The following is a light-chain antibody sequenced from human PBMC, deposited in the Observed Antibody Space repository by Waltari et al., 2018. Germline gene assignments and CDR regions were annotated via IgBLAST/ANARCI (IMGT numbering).Light chain of an antibody. CDR2: STY. CDR1: QTVSTIA. V-gene: IGKV3-20*01. CDR3: QQYDGIVVT. J-gene: IGKJ4*01. Sequence: EIVLTQSPGTLSLSPGDRATLSCRASQTVSTIALSWYQQKPGQAPRVLIDSTYNRATCIPDRFSGSGSGTDFTLTINRLAPEDFAMYYCQQYDGIVVTFGGGTKVEI.